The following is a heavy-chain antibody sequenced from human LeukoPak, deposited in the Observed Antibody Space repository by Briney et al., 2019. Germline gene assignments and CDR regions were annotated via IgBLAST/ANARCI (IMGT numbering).Heavy chain of an antibody. CDR1: GGSISSYY. D-gene: IGHD4-17*01. CDR2: IYYSGST. V-gene: IGHV4-59*01. Sequence: KPSETLSLTCTVSGGSISSYYWSWIRQPPGKGLEWIGYIYYSGSTNYNPSLKSRVTISVDTSKNQFSLKLSSVTAADTAVYYCARSPDPDYGDYYLDYWGQGTLVTVSS. J-gene: IGHJ4*02. CDR3: ARSPDPDYGDYYLDY.